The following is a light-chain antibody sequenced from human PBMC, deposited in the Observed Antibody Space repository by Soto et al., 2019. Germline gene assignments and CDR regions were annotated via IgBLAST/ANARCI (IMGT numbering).Light chain of an antibody. CDR3: QQYDNLLPIT. CDR1: QDISKN. Sequence: QMTQSPSSLSASVGDRVTITCQASQDISKNLNWYQQKPGKAPKLLIYDASSLQTRVPSRFSGSGSATHFTFTISGLQPEDVATYYCQQYDNLLPITFGQGTRLEIK. V-gene: IGKV1-33*01. CDR2: DAS. J-gene: IGKJ5*01.